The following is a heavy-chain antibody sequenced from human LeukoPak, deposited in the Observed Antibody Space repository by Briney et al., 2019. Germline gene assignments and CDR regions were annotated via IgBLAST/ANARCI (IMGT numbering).Heavy chain of an antibody. J-gene: IGHJ4*02. Sequence: SETLSLTCAVYGGSFSGYYWSWIRQPPGKGLEWIGEINHSGSTNYNPSLKSRVTISVDTSKNQFSLKLSSVTAADTAVYYCARGSKSLLYGSGSPFDYWGQGTLVTVSS. CDR2: INHSGST. CDR1: GGSFSGYY. V-gene: IGHV4-34*01. D-gene: IGHD3-10*01. CDR3: ARGSKSLLYGSGSPFDY.